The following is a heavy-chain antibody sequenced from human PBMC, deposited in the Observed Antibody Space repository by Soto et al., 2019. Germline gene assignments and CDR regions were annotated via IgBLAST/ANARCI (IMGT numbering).Heavy chain of an antibody. CDR2: IHYSGAT. Sequence: QVQLKESGPGLVKPSETLSLTCSVSGASITKSFWSWIRQSPQKGLEWIAYIHYSGATDYHPSFKSRSTISLDASRAQCSLKLRSVAAADTAVYYCARSDMDEGRGYANYWGQGTLVTVS. CDR3: ARSDMDEGRGYANY. J-gene: IGHJ4*02. D-gene: IGHD3-22*01. V-gene: IGHV4-59*01. CDR1: GASITKSF.